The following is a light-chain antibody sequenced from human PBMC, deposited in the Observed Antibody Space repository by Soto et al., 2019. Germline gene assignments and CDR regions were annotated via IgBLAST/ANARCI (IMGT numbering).Light chain of an antibody. Sequence: EIVMTQSPATLSLSPGERATLSCRASQSVSSSYLAWHQQQPGQAPMLLIYGASSRATGIPDRFSGSGSGTEFTLSISRLEPEDFAVYYCQQYGNSSHTFGHGTKVDIK. CDR3: QQYGNSSHT. CDR2: GAS. CDR1: QSVSSSY. V-gene: IGKV3-20*01. J-gene: IGKJ3*01.